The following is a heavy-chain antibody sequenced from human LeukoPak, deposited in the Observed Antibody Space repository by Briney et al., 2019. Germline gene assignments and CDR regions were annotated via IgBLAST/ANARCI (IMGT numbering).Heavy chain of an antibody. Sequence: GGSLRLSCAASGFTFSSYSMNWVRQAPGKGLEWVSSISSSSSYIYYADSVKGRFTISRDNAKNSLYLQMNSLRAEDTAVYYCARAFGWGNFDYWGQGTLVTVSS. J-gene: IGHJ4*02. CDR3: ARAFGWGNFDY. D-gene: IGHD3-16*01. V-gene: IGHV3-21*01. CDR1: GFTFSSYS. CDR2: ISSSSSYI.